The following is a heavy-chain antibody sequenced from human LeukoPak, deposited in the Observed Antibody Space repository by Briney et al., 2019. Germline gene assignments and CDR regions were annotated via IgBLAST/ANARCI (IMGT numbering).Heavy chain of an antibody. Sequence: GGSLRLSCAASGFTFRDFGMHWVRQAPGKGLEWVAFIRNDGSKDYYPDSVKGRFTISRDNSRTTLHLQMHSLRIEDTAVYYCVKGGSSSHNWFDPWGQGILVTVSS. J-gene: IGHJ5*02. CDR3: VKGGSSSHNWFDP. CDR2: IRNDGSKD. V-gene: IGHV3-30*02. CDR1: GFTFRDFG. D-gene: IGHD6-13*01.